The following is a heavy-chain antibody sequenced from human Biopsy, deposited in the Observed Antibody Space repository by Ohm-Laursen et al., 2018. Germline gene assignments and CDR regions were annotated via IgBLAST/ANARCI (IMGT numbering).Heavy chain of an antibody. CDR1: GGSISGYH. Sequence: SQTLSLTCPVSGGSISGYHWSWIRKSPGKGLEWLAYISYTGDITSNPSLNGRAAMSLDTSKNQFSLRLIYVTAADTAVYYCARMPHFDYWGQGILVTVSS. V-gene: IGHV4-59*01. D-gene: IGHD2-2*01. CDR2: ISYTGDI. CDR3: ARMPHFDY. J-gene: IGHJ4*02.